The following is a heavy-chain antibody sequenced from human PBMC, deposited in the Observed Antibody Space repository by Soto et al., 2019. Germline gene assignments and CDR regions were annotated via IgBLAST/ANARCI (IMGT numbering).Heavy chain of an antibody. V-gene: IGHV1-18*01. D-gene: IGHD3-22*01. CDR3: ARYFFDSSGYFDY. Sequence: ASVKVSCKASGYTFTSYGISWVRQAPGQGLECMGWINADNANTKDAEKLEGRVTITTDTVTNAVYMELSSLTSEDTAVYYCARYFFDSSGYFDYWGQGTPVTVSS. CDR2: INADNANT. J-gene: IGHJ4*02. CDR1: GYTFTSYG.